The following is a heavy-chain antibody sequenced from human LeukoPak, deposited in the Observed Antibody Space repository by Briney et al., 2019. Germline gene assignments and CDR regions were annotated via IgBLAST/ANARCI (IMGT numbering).Heavy chain of an antibody. CDR2: IRYDGSNR. D-gene: IGHD6-6*01. Sequence: GGSLRLSCAASGFTFSNYGMHWVRQAPGKGLEWVAFIRYDGSNRYYADSVRGRFTISRDNSKNTLFLQMTSLTVEDTAVYYCARAGSVAAELDIWGQGTMVTVSS. J-gene: IGHJ3*02. CDR1: GFTFSNYG. CDR3: ARAGSVAAELDI. V-gene: IGHV3-30*02.